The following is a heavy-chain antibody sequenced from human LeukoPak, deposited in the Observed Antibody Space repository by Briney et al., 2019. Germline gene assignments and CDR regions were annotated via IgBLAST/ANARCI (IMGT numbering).Heavy chain of an antibody. CDR3: ARGDPKLDQYPL. CDR2: ISSSSSYI. Sequence: NPGGSLRLSCAASGFTFSSYSMNWVRQAPGKGLEWVSSISSSSSYIYYADSVKGRFTISRDNAKNSLYLQMNSLRAEDTALYYCARGDPKLDQYPLWGQGTMVTVSS. D-gene: IGHD1-26*01. J-gene: IGHJ3*01. V-gene: IGHV3-21*04. CDR1: GFTFSSYS.